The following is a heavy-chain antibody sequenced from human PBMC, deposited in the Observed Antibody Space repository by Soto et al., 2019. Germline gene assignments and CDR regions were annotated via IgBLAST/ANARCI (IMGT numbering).Heavy chain of an antibody. V-gene: IGHV4-59*08. CDR1: GGSISSYY. J-gene: IGHJ3*02. Sequence: PSETLSLTCTVSGGSISSYYWSWIRQPPGKGLEWIGYISYSGSTSYNPSLKSRVTISVDTSKNQFSLKLSSVTAADTAVYYCARHLLLYYYDSSGYYLRDAFDIWGQGTMVTVSS. CDR3: ARHLLLYYYDSSGYYLRDAFDI. CDR2: ISYSGST. D-gene: IGHD3-22*01.